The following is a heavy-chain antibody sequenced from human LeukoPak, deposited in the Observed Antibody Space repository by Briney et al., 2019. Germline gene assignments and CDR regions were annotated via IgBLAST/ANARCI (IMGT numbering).Heavy chain of an antibody. CDR2: ISSSSSYI. Sequence: GGSLRLSCAASGFTFSSYWMSWVRQAPGKGLEWVSSISSSSSYIYYADSVKGRFTISRDNAKNSLYLQMNSLRAEDTAVYYCAMDPSSIAARPTHDYWGQGTLVTVSS. J-gene: IGHJ4*02. V-gene: IGHV3-21*01. D-gene: IGHD6-6*01. CDR1: GFTFSSYW. CDR3: AMDPSSIAARPTHDY.